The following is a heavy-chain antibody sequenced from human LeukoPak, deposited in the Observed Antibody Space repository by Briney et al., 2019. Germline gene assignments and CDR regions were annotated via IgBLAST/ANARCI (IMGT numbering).Heavy chain of an antibody. CDR3: ARDWALDS. J-gene: IGHJ4*02. CDR1: GFTLSSYG. V-gene: IGHV3-30*02. Sequence: GGSLRLSCAASGFTLSSYGMHWVRQAPGKGLEWVAFIRYDGSNKYYADSVKGRFTISRDNAKNSLYLQMNSVRVEDTAVYYCARDWALDSWGQGTLVTVSS. CDR2: IRYDGSNK. D-gene: IGHD1-1*01.